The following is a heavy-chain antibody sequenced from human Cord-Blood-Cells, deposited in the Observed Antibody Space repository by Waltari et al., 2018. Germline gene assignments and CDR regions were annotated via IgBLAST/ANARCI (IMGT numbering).Heavy chain of an antibody. V-gene: IGHV3-9*01. CDR3: AKVIGRAIICSGGSCYFDY. Sequence: EVQLVESGGGLVQPGRSLRLSCAASGFTFDDYAMHWVRQPPGKGLEWVSGISWNSGSIGYADSVKGRFTISRDNAKNSLYLQMNSLRAEDTALYYCAKVIGRAIICSGGSCYFDYWGQGTLVTVSS. CDR2: ISWNSGSI. J-gene: IGHJ4*02. CDR1: GFTFDDYA. D-gene: IGHD2-15*01.